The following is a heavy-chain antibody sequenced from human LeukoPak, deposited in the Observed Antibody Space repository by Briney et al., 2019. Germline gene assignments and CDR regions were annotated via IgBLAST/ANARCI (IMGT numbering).Heavy chain of an antibody. V-gene: IGHV4-34*01. CDR1: GGSFSGYY. CDR2: INHRGST. J-gene: IGHJ5*02. CDR3: ARGHRFDP. Sequence: PSETLSLTCAVYGGSFSGYYWSWIRQPPGKGLEWIGEINHRGSTNYNPSLKSRVTISVDTSKNQFSLKLSSVTAADTAVYYCARGHRFDPWGQGTLVTVSS.